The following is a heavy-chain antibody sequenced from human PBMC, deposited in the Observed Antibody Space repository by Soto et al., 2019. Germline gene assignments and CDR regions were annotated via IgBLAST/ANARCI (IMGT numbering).Heavy chain of an antibody. Sequence: SETLSLTCTVSGGSISSSSYYWGWIRQPPGKGLEWIGSIYYSGSTYYNPSLKSRVTISVDTSKNQFSLKLSSVTAADTAVYYCARGAYSSSLGGFFYYYYYMDVWGKGTTVTVSS. D-gene: IGHD6-6*01. J-gene: IGHJ6*03. CDR1: GGSISSSSYY. V-gene: IGHV4-39*01. CDR2: IYYSGST. CDR3: ARGAYSSSLGGFFYYYYYMDV.